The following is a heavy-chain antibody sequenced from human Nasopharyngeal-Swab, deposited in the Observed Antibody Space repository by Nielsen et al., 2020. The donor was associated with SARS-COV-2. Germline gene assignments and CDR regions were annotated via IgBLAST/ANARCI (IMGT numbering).Heavy chain of an antibody. Sequence: VRQAPGKGLEWVSSVSGRDSTYYADSVKGRFTISRGISKNTLYLQMNSLRAEDTAVYYCAKDRNSAYYYYYMDVWGKGTTVTVSS. CDR3: AKDRNSAYYYYYMDV. CDR2: VSGRDST. J-gene: IGHJ6*03. D-gene: IGHD1-26*01. V-gene: IGHV3-23*01.